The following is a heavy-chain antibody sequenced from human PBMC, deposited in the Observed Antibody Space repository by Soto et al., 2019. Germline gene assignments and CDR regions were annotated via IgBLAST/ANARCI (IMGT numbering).Heavy chain of an antibody. CDR3: ARDEGWQTFYYYYGMDV. V-gene: IGHV1-18*01. D-gene: IGHD2-15*01. J-gene: IGHJ6*02. Sequence: QVQLVQSGAEVKKPGASVKVSCKASGYTFTSYGISWVRQAPGQGLEWLGWISAHNGNTNYAQKLQGRVTMTTDTPTSTAYMELRSLRSDDTAVYYCARDEGWQTFYYYYGMDVWGQGTTVTFSS. CDR1: GYTFTSYG. CDR2: ISAHNGNT.